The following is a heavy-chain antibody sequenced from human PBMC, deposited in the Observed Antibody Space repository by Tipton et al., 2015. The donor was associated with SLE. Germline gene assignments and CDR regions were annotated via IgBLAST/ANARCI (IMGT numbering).Heavy chain of an antibody. Sequence: TLSLTCAVSGGSIISNNWWSWVRQPPGKGLEWIGEIYHSGSTNYNPSLKSRVTISVDTSKNQFSLKLSSVTAADTAVYYCARDFKGIVADYFDYWGQGTLVTVSS. V-gene: IGHV4-4*02. CDR3: ARDFKGIVADYFDY. CDR2: IYHSGST. D-gene: IGHD1-26*01. CDR1: GGSIISNNW. J-gene: IGHJ4*02.